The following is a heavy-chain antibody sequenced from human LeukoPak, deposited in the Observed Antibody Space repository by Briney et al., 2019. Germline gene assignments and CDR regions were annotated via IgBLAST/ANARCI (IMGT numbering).Heavy chain of an antibody. D-gene: IGHD6-6*01. J-gene: IGHJ6*03. CDR2: IYTSGST. V-gene: IGHV4-4*07. CDR3: ASFSSSSAYYYMDV. CDR1: GGSISSYY. Sequence: SETLSLTCTVSGGSISSYYWSWIRQPAGKGLEWIGRIYTSGSTNYNPSLKSRVTMSVDTSKNQFSLKLSSVTAADTAVYYCASFSSSSAYYYMDVWGKGTTVTVSS.